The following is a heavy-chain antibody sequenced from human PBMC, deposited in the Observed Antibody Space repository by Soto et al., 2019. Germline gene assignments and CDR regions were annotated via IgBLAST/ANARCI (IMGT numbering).Heavy chain of an antibody. CDR3: ARGPYDILTGYPRYYFDY. CDR1: GFTFSSYW. Sequence: GGSLRLSCAASGFTFSSYWMSWVRQAPGKGLEWVANIKQDGSEKYYVDSVKGRFTISRDNAKNSLYLQMNSLRAEDTAVYYCARGPYDILTGYPRYYFDYWGQGTLVTVSS. D-gene: IGHD3-9*01. J-gene: IGHJ4*02. V-gene: IGHV3-7*04. CDR2: IKQDGSEK.